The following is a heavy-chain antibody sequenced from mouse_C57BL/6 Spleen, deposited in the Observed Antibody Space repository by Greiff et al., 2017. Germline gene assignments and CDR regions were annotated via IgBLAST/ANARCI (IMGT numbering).Heavy chain of an antibody. Sequence: EVQVVESVAELVRPGASVKLSCTASGFNIKNTYMHWVKQRPEQGLEWIGRIDPANGNTKYAPKFQGKATLTADTSSNTAYLQLSRLRSEDTAIYCCASFNYYGSSYPFDYWGEGTTLTVSS. CDR2: IDPANGNT. CDR1: GFNIKNTY. CDR3: ASFNYYGSSYPFDY. J-gene: IGHJ2*01. D-gene: IGHD1-1*01. V-gene: IGHV14-3*01.